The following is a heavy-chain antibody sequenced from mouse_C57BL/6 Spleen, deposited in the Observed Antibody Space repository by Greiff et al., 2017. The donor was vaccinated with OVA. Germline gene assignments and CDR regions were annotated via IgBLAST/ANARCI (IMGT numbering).Heavy chain of an antibody. Sequence: QVQLKQPGAELVKPGASVKLSCKASGYTFTSYWMHWVKQRPGRGLEWIGRIDPNSGGTKYNEKFKSKATLTVDKPSSTAYMQLSSLTSEDSAVYYCARDQIYYYGSSYGWFAYWGQGTLVTVSA. CDR1: GYTFTSYW. CDR3: ARDQIYYYGSSYGWFAY. V-gene: IGHV1-72*01. D-gene: IGHD1-1*01. J-gene: IGHJ3*01. CDR2: IDPNSGGT.